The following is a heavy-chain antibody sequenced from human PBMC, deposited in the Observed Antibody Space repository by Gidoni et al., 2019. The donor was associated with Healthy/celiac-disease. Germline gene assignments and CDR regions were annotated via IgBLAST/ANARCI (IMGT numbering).Heavy chain of an antibody. CDR2: ISSNGGST. D-gene: IGHD1-20*01. Sequence: FTFSSYAMHWVRQAPGKGLEYVSAISSNGGSTYYADSVKGRFTISRDNSKNTLYLQMSSLKAEDTAVYYCVKATNLNDGYFDYWGQGTLVTVSS. CDR1: FTFSSYA. J-gene: IGHJ4*02. V-gene: IGHV3-64D*06. CDR3: VKATNLNDGYFDY.